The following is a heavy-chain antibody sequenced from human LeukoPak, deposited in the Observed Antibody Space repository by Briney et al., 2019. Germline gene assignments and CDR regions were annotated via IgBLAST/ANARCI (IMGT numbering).Heavy chain of an antibody. CDR3: ARGGNYYGSGSYSNIYYYYYMDV. D-gene: IGHD3-10*01. J-gene: IGHJ6*03. CDR2: INHSGST. CDR1: GGSFSGYY. Sequence: SETLTLTCAVYGGSFSGYYWSWIRQPPGKGREWIGEINHSGSTNYNTYLKRRVTISVDTSKNQFSLKLSSVTAADTAVYYCARGGNYYGSGSYSNIYYYYYMDVWGKGTTVTVSS. V-gene: IGHV4-34*01.